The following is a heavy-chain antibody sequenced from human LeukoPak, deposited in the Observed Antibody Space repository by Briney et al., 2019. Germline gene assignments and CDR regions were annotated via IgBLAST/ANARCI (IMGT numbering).Heavy chain of an antibody. V-gene: IGHV3-64D*09. CDR3: VKGMDIAMVSAFDY. J-gene: IGHJ4*02. CDR2: ISSNGGST. Sequence: GGSLRLSCSASGFTFSSYAMHWVRQAAGKGLEYVSAISSNGGSTYYADSVKGRFTISRDNPKNTLYLQMSSLRAEDTAVYYCVKGMDIAMVSAFDYWGQGTLVTVSS. CDR1: GFTFSSYA. D-gene: IGHD5-18*01.